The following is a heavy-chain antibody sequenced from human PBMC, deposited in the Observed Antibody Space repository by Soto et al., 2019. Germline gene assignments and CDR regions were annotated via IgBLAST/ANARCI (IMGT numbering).Heavy chain of an antibody. CDR1: GFTFSSYA. CDR3: AKDRPYFCIAARPFDY. CDR2: ISGSGGST. V-gene: IGHV3-23*01. D-gene: IGHD6-6*01. Sequence: GGSLRLSCAASGFTFSSYAMSWVRQAPGKGLEWVSAISGSGGSTYYADSVKGRFTISRDNSKNTLYLQMNSLRAEDTAVYYCAKDRPYFCIAARPFDYWGQGTLVTVSS. J-gene: IGHJ4*02.